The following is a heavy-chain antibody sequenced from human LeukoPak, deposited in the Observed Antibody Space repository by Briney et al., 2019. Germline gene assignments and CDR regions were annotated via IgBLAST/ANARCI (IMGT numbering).Heavy chain of an antibody. Sequence: PGGSLRLSCAASGITFSSYGMNWVRQAPGKGLEWVSSISSSSSYIYYADSVKGRFTISRDNAKKSVYLQMNSLRAEDTAVYYCARETGDRGYSGYGIDYWGQGTLVTVSS. CDR1: GITFSSYG. CDR2: ISSSSSYI. CDR3: ARETGDRGYSGYGIDY. J-gene: IGHJ4*02. V-gene: IGHV3-21*01. D-gene: IGHD5-12*01.